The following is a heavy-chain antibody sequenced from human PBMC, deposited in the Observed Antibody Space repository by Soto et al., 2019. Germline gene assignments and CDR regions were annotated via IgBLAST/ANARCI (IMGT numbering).Heavy chain of an antibody. D-gene: IGHD2-2*01. Sequence: PGASLKISCKGSGYSFTSYWIGWVRQMPGEGLEWMGIIYPGDSDTRYSPSFQGQVTISADKSISTAYLQWSSLKASDTAMYYCARHRARLGYCSSTSCPYYYYGMDVWGQGTTVTVSS. V-gene: IGHV5-51*01. CDR1: GYSFTSYW. J-gene: IGHJ6*02. CDR3: ARHRARLGYCSSTSCPYYYYGMDV. CDR2: IYPGDSDT.